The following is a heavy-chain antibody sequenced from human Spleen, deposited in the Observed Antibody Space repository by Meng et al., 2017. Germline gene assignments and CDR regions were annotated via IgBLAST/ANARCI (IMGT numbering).Heavy chain of an antibody. CDR1: VGTFSSYA. J-gene: IGHJ4*02. D-gene: IGHD1-1*01. CDR3: ARATTEQEIHFDY. V-gene: IGHV1-69*01. CDR2: IIPIFGTA. Sequence: QVQLVQSVAEVKKPGSSVKVSCKASVGTFSSYAISWVRQAPGQGLEWMGGIIPIFGTANYAQKFQGRVTITADESTSTAYMELMNLRSDDTAIYYCARATTEQEIHFDYWGRGTLVTVSS.